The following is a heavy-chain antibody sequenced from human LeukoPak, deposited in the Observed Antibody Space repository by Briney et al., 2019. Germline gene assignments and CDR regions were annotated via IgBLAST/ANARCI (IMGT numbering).Heavy chain of an antibody. J-gene: IGHJ6*02. CDR1: GFTFSSYG. D-gene: IGHD5/OR15-5a*01. Sequence: GGSLRLSCAASGFTFSSYGMHWVRQAPGKGLEWVAVISYDGSNKYYADSVKGRFTISRDNSKNTLYLQMNSLRAEDTAVYYCAEEHSVGKGAYYYYGMDVWGQGATVTVSS. CDR2: ISYDGSNK. CDR3: AEEHSVGKGAYYYYGMDV. V-gene: IGHV3-30*18.